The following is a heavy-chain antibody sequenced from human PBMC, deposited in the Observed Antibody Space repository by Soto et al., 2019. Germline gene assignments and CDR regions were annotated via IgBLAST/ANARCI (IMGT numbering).Heavy chain of an antibody. V-gene: IGHV1-46*01. CDR3: ARVPYDTTGYYAF. CDR1: GFTFTTYY. J-gene: IGHJ4*02. D-gene: IGHD3-22*01. Sequence: QVRLVQSGAEVKKPGASVSISCKTSGFTFTTYYIHWVRQAPGQGLGGMGMIDPSGGSTTYAQTFQGRITMTSDMSTSTVYMELSSLRSEDTAVYYCARVPYDTTGYYAFWGQGTLVTVSS. CDR2: IDPSGGST.